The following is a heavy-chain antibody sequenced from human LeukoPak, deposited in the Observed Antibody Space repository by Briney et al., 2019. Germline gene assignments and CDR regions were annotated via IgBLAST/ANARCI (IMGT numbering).Heavy chain of an antibody. CDR2: IKQDGSEK. V-gene: IGHV3-7*01. CDR3: ARDRRWPPYYFDY. CDR1: GFTFSNYW. Sequence: GGSLRLSCAASGFTFSNYWMHWVRQAPGKGLEWVANIKQDGSEKYYVDSVKGRFTISRDNAKNSLYLQMNSLRAEDTAVYYCARDRRWPPYYFDYWGQGTLVTVSS. J-gene: IGHJ4*02. D-gene: IGHD5-24*01.